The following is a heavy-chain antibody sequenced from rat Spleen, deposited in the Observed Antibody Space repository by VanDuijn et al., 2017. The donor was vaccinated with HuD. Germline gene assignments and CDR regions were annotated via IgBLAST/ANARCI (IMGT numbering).Heavy chain of an antibody. Sequence: EVQLVESGEGLVQPGRSLKLECATSGIHFSNYDMAWVSQAPTKGLEWVASISPSGGTTYYRDSVKGRFTVSRDNAKDILYLQMDSLRSEDTATYYCARDVTTLDYWGQGVMVTVSS. CDR2: ISPSGGTT. CDR3: ARDVTTLDY. V-gene: IGHV5S13*01. CDR1: GIHFSNYD. J-gene: IGHJ2*01.